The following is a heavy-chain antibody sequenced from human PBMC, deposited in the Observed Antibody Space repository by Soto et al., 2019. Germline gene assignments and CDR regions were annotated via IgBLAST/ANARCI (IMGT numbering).Heavy chain of an antibody. Sequence: PSETLSLTCTVSGGSISSYYWSWIRQPPGKGLEWIGYIYYSGSTNYNPSLKSRVTISVDTSKNQFSLKLSSVTAADTAVYYCARGELDSSSYDYWGQGTLVTVSS. CDR1: GGSISSYY. V-gene: IGHV4-59*01. CDR3: ARGELDSSSYDY. J-gene: IGHJ4*02. D-gene: IGHD6-13*01. CDR2: IYYSGST.